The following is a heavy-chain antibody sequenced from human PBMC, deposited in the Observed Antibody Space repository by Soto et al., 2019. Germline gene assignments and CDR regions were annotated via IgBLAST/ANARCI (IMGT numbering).Heavy chain of an antibody. Sequence: EVQLVESGGGLVQPGGSLRLSCAASGFTFSSYSMNWVRQAPGKGLEWVSYISSSSTTIYYAVSVKGRFTISRDNAKNSLYLQMTRLRAEDPAVYYWARQPERIAKIAWFDPWGHGTLVTVSS. CDR2: ISSSSTTI. V-gene: IGHV3-48*01. D-gene: IGHD6-13*01. J-gene: IGHJ5*02. CDR1: GFTFSSYS. CDR3: ARQPERIAKIAWFDP.